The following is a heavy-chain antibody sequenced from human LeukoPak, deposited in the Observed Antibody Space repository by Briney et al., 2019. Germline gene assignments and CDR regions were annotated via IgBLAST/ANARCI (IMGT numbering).Heavy chain of an antibody. CDR3: ARGHYYDSSGYQFHY. D-gene: IGHD3-22*01. CDR2: INHSGST. CDR1: GGSFSGYY. J-gene: IGHJ4*02. Sequence: SETLSLTCAVNGGSFSGYYWSWIRQPPGKGLEWIGEINHSGSTNYNPSLKSRVTISVDTSKNQFSLKLSSVTAADTAVYYCARGHYYDSSGYQFHYWGQGTLVTVSS. V-gene: IGHV4-34*01.